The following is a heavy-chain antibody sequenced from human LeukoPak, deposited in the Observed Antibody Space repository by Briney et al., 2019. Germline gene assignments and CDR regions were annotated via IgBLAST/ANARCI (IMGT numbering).Heavy chain of an antibody. J-gene: IGHJ6*02. CDR3: ARLGREAMVRGVITTGGLDV. CDR1: GFTVSSNY. V-gene: IGHV3-66*04. D-gene: IGHD3-10*01. CDR2: IYSGGST. Sequence: GGSLRLSCASSGFTVSSNYMSWVRQAPGKGVEGVSVIYSGGSTYYADSVKGRFTISRDNSKNTLYLQMNSLRAEDTAVYYCARLGREAMVRGVITTGGLDVWDQGPTVPVSS.